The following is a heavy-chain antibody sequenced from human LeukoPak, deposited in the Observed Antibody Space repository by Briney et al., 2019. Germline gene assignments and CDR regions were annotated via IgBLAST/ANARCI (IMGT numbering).Heavy chain of an antibody. Sequence: SQTLSLTCTVSGGSISSGGYYWSWIRQHPGKGLEWIGYIYYSGSTYYNPSLKSRVTIPVDTSKNQFSLKLSSVTAADTAVYYCARVSAVVTQAFDYWGQGTLVTVSS. J-gene: IGHJ4*02. CDR2: IYYSGST. CDR3: ARVSAVVTQAFDY. D-gene: IGHD4-23*01. V-gene: IGHV4-31*03. CDR1: GGSISSGGYY.